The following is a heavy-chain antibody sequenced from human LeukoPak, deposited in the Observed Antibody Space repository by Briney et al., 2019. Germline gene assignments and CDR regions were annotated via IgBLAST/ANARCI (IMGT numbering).Heavy chain of an antibody. V-gene: IGHV3-9*01. CDR1: GFTFDDYA. Sequence: PGGPLRLSCAASGFTFDDYAMHWVRQAPGKGLEWVSGISWNSGSIGYADSVKGRFTISRDNAKNSLYLQMNSLRAEDTALYYCARDRITMIVEDAFDIWGQGTMVTVSS. CDR3: ARDRITMIVEDAFDI. D-gene: IGHD3-22*01. J-gene: IGHJ3*02. CDR2: ISWNSGSI.